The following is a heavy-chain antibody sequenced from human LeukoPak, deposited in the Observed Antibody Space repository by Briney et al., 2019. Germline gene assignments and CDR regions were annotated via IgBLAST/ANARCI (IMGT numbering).Heavy chain of an antibody. V-gene: IGHV4-34*01. CDR3: ARVPLYTSNWHWFDP. CDR2: IYHDGDV. D-gene: IGHD2-2*02. Sequence: GSLRLSCAASGFTFSSYSMNWIRQPPRKGLEWVGEIYHDGDVKYNPSLKSRVTMSIDASKNQFTLNLRSVTAADTAVYYCARVPLYTSNWHWFDPWGQGTLVTVSS. CDR1: GFTFSSYS. J-gene: IGHJ5*02.